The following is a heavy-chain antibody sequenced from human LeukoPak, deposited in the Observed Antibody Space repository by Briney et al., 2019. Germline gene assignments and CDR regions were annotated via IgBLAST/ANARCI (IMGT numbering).Heavy chain of an antibody. Sequence: GGSLRLPCAASGFTFSGSAMHWVRQASGKGLEWVGRIRSKANNYATAYAASVKGRFTISRDDSKNTAYLQMNSLKTEDTAVYYCTRDLDYYDSSGNFPDAFDIWGQGTMVTVSS. CDR1: GFTFSGSA. CDR2: IRSKANNYAT. J-gene: IGHJ3*02. V-gene: IGHV3-73*01. CDR3: TRDLDYYDSSGNFPDAFDI. D-gene: IGHD3-22*01.